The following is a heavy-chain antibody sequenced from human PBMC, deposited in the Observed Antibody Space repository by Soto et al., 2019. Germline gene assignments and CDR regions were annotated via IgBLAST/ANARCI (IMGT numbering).Heavy chain of an antibody. J-gene: IGHJ6*02. CDR2: ISSRSDI. V-gene: IGHV3-21*01. CDR3: AREYTAWPLAYGLDV. D-gene: IGHD2-2*02. Sequence: GWSLRLSCVCSVFTFITYSINWVRQAPGKGLEWVSSISSRSDIYYADSVKGRFTISRDNAKNSVSLQMNSLRAEDTAVYYCAREYTAWPLAYGLDVWGQGTTVTVSS. CDR1: VFTFITYS.